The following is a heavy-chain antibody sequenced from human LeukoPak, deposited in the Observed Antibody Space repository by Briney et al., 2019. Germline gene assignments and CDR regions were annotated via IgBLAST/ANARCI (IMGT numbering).Heavy chain of an antibody. CDR3: AKDFQWLVRNSFDY. CDR2: ISSSSTI. V-gene: IGHV3-48*01. CDR1: GFTFSSYS. Sequence: GGSLRLSCAASGFTFSSYSMNWVRQAPGKGLEWVSYISSSSTIYYADSVKGRFTISRDNSKNTLYLQMNSLRAEDTAVYYCAKDFQWLVRNSFDYWGQGTLVTVSS. D-gene: IGHD6-19*01. J-gene: IGHJ4*02.